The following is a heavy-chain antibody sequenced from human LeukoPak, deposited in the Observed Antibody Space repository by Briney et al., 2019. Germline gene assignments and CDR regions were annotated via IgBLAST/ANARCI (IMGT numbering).Heavy chain of an antibody. CDR3: ARERYSSGPDGFDI. D-gene: IGHD2-15*01. V-gene: IGHV3-74*01. CDR1: GFTFSRHW. CDR2: ITSDGSST. J-gene: IGHJ3*02. Sequence: PGGSPRLSCAVSGFTFSRHWMHWVRQVPGKGLVWASRITSDGSSTRYADSVKGRFTISRDNAKNTMYLQMNSLRAEDTAVYYCARERYSSGPDGFDIWGQGTMVTVSS.